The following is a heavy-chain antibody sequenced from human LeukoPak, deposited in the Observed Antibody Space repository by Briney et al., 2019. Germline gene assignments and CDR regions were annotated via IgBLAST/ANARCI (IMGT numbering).Heavy chain of an antibody. CDR2: INYTRRT. CDR1: GGSFTEYH. V-gene: IGHV4-34*01. Sequence: PSETLSLTCAVHGGSFTEYHWSWIRQPPGKSLEWIGEINYTRRTHYNPSLTSRVTISIDMSERQFSLRLTSVTAADTAVYYCARERRVEVSARQTVAFDMWAQGTMVIVSS. J-gene: IGHJ3*02. D-gene: IGHD5/OR15-5a*01. CDR3: ARERRVEVSARQTVAFDM.